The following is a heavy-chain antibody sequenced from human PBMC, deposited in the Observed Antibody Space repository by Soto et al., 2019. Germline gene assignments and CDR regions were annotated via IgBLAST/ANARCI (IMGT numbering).Heavy chain of an antibody. CDR3: AFMGVYPAAIVEGVYYFGV. V-gene: IGHV1-69*02. J-gene: IGHJ6*04. D-gene: IGHD2-2*01. CDR1: GGTFSSYT. Sequence: QVQLVQSGAEVKKPGSSVKVSCKASGGTFSSYTISWVRQAPGQGLEWMGRIIPILGIANYAQKFQGRVTITAVKSTSTAYMELSSLRSEDTAVYYCAFMGVYPAAIVEGVYYFGVWCKGSTVIFSS. CDR2: IIPILGIA.